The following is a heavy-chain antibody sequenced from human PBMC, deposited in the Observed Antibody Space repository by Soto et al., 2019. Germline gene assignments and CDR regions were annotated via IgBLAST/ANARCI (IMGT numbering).Heavy chain of an antibody. Sequence: EVQLVESGGGLVQPGGSLRLSCAASGFTFSSYSMIWVRQPPGKGLECISYIDSGGTTIYQTDSVNGRFTISRDNAKNSLYLQMNSLKGEDTAVYYCARRTSGWYSDYWGLGTLVTVSS. CDR1: GFTFSSYS. V-gene: IGHV3-48*01. J-gene: IGHJ4*02. CDR3: ARRTSGWYSDY. CDR2: IDSGGTTI. D-gene: IGHD6-19*01.